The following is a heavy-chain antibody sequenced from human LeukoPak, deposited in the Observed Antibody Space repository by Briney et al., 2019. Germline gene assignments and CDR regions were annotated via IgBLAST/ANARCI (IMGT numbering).Heavy chain of an antibody. CDR3: AKTPSSGSWTEYFQH. V-gene: IGHV3-23*01. CDR1: GFTFSSYA. Sequence: PGGSLRLSCAASGFTFSSYAMTWVRQAPGKGLEWVSGISGSGSSTYCADSVKGRFTTSRDNSKNTLYLQMNSLRAEDTAVYYCAKTPSSGSWTEYFQHWGQGTLVTVSS. CDR2: ISGSGSST. D-gene: IGHD6-13*01. J-gene: IGHJ1*01.